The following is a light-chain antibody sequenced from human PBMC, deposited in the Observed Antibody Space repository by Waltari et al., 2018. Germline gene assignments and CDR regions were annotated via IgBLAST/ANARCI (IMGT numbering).Light chain of an antibody. Sequence: DIQMTQSPSTLSASVGDRVTISCRASQSVGTWLAWYQQKPVKAPKLLIYMASSLESGVPSRFSGSGSGREFTLTISSLQPDDFATYSCQQYSSFSTFGQGTKVDI. CDR3: QQYSSFST. J-gene: IGKJ2*01. CDR2: MAS. CDR1: QSVGTW. V-gene: IGKV1-5*03.